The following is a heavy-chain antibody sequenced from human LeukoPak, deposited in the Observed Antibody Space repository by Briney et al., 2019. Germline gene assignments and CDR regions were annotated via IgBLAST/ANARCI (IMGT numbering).Heavy chain of an antibody. CDR2: MNPNSGNT. Sequence: EASVKVSCKASGYTFTSYDINWVRPAAGQGLEWMGWMNPNSGNTGYAQKFQGRVTMTRDTSISTAYMELSRLRSDDTAVYYCASALFSHCSGGSCYLDYWGQGTLVTVSS. D-gene: IGHD2-15*01. CDR1: GYTFTSYD. J-gene: IGHJ4*02. CDR3: ASALFSHCSGGSCYLDY. V-gene: IGHV1-8*01.